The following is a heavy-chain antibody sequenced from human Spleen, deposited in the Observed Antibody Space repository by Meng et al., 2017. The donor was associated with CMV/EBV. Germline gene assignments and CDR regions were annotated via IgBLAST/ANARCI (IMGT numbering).Heavy chain of an antibody. CDR3: ARENSLRFLEYYYYAMDV. CDR1: GYTFSRHG. V-gene: IGHV1-18*01. CDR2: ISGNNDNT. Sequence: SVKVSCKASGYTFSRHGISWVRQAPGQGLEWMGWISGNNDNTNYAQKFQGRVTMTADTSTSTAYMELRSLRSDDTAVYYCARENSLRFLEYYYYAMDVWGQGTTVTVSS. D-gene: IGHD3-3*01. J-gene: IGHJ6*02.